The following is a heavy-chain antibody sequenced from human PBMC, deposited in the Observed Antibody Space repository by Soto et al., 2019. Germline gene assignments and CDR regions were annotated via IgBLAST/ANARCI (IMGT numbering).Heavy chain of an antibody. V-gene: IGHV1-69*12. CDR1: GGTFSSYA. CDR2: IIPIFGTA. D-gene: IGHD1-26*01. Sequence: QVQLVQSGAEVKKPGSSVKVSCKASGGTFSSYAISWVRQVPGQGLEWMGGIIPIFGTANYAQKFQGRVTITADESTSTADMELSSLRSEDTAVYYCARDGGSYFAYNWFDPWGQGPLVTVSS. J-gene: IGHJ5*02. CDR3: ARDGGSYFAYNWFDP.